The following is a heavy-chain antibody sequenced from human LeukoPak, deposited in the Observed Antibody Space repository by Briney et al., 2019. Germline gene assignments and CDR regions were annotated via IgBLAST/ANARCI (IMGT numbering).Heavy chain of an antibody. J-gene: IGHJ4*02. V-gene: IGHV4-31*03. CDR2: IYYSGST. D-gene: IGHD3-10*01. Sequence: KSSQTLSLTCTVSGGSISSGGYYWSWIRQHPGKGLEWIGYIYYSGSTYYNPSLKGRVTISVDTSKNQFSLKLSSVTAADTAVYYCARTYYYGSGSYEGLFDYWGQGTLVTVSS. CDR1: GGSISSGGYY. CDR3: ARTYYYGSGSYEGLFDY.